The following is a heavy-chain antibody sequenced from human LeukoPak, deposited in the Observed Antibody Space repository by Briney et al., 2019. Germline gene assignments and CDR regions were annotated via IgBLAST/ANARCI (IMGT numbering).Heavy chain of an antibody. D-gene: IGHD1-1*01. V-gene: IGHV1-2*02. CDR3: AREEQYNNFFDY. J-gene: IGHJ4*02. CDR2: INPNSGDT. CDR1: GYTLTDYY. Sequence: ASVKVSCKASGYTLTDYYIHWVRQAPGQGLEWMGWINPNSGDTTYAQRFQGRVTMTRDTSISSAYMDLSRLNSDDTAVDFCAREEQYNNFFDYWGQGTLVTVSS.